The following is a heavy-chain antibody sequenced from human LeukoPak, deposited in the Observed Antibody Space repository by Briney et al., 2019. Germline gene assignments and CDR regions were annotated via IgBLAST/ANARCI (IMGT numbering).Heavy chain of an antibody. CDR2: IYPGDSDT. Sequence: GESLKISCKGSGYSFTSYWIGWVRQMPGKGLEWMGIIYPGDSDTRYSPSFQGQVTISADKSISTAYLQWSSLKAPDNGMYYCAGHFKPDSSGYYIDYWGQGTLVTVSS. CDR3: AGHFKPDSSGYYIDY. V-gene: IGHV5-51*01. CDR1: GYSFTSYW. J-gene: IGHJ4*02. D-gene: IGHD3-22*01.